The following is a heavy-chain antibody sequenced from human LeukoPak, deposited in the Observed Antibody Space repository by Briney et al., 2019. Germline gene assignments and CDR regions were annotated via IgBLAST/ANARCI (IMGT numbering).Heavy chain of an antibody. J-gene: IGHJ4*02. D-gene: IGHD5-18*01. CDR1: GGSFSGYY. CDR3: ARLSGYSYGRRPYFDY. Sequence: SETLSLTCAVYGGSFSGYYWSWIRQPPGKGLEWIGEINHSGSTNYNPSLKSRVTISVDTSKNQFSLKLSSVTAADTAVYYCARLSGYSYGRRPYFDYWGQGTLVTVSS. CDR2: INHSGST. V-gene: IGHV4-34*01.